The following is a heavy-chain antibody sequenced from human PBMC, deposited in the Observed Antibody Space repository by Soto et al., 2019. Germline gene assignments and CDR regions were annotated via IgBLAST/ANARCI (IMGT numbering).Heavy chain of an antibody. CDR1: GGSINSYY. J-gene: IGHJ5*02. CDR2: IFYSGRSGST. V-gene: IGHV4-59*01. D-gene: IGHD2-21*02. CDR3: AKTALGWLDP. Sequence: SETLSLTCSVSGGSINSYYWSWIRQPPGKGLEWIGYIFYSGRSGSTNYNPSLKSRVTISVDTSKNQFSLKVSSVTAADTAVYYCAKTALGWLDPWGQGTLVTVSS.